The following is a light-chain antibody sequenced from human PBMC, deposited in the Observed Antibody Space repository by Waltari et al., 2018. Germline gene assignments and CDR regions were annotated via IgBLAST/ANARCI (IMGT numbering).Light chain of an antibody. CDR2: DVT. J-gene: IGLJ3*02. CDR3: SAPTTSITWV. Sequence: QSALTQPPSVSGSPGQSVTISCTATSSDVGNYNRVSWYQQSPGTAPKLMIYDVTNRASGVPDRFSGSKACNKAALTISGLQAEDEADYYCSAPTTSITWVFGGGTKLTVL. V-gene: IGLV2-18*02. CDR1: SSDVGNYNR.